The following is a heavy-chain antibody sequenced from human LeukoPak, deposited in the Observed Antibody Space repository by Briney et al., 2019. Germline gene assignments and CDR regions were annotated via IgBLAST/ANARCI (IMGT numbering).Heavy chain of an antibody. CDR1: GYSLTSYW. J-gene: IGHJ6*03. Sequence: GESLKISCKGSGYSLTSYWIGWVRQMPGKGLEWMGIIYPGDSDTRYSPSFQGQVTISADKSISTAYLQWSSLKASDTAMYYCARHRDSSGRGDYYYYVDVWGKGTTVTVSS. CDR2: IYPGDSDT. CDR3: ARHRDSSGRGDYYYYVDV. D-gene: IGHD6-19*01. V-gene: IGHV5-51*01.